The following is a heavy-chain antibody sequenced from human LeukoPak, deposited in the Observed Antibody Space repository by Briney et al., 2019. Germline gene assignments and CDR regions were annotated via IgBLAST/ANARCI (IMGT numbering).Heavy chain of an antibody. CDR1: GGTFNSYA. D-gene: IGHD3-22*01. J-gene: IGHJ6*03. Sequence: GASVKVSCMAFGGTFNSYAISWVRQAPGQGLEWMGGIIPIFGTTNYAQKFQGRVTITADESTRTAYMELSSLRSEDTAVYYCARGGWSNSGYYSNYYYYMDVWGKGTTVTISS. CDR3: ARGGWSNSGYYSNYYYYMDV. V-gene: IGHV1-69*13. CDR2: IIPIFGTT.